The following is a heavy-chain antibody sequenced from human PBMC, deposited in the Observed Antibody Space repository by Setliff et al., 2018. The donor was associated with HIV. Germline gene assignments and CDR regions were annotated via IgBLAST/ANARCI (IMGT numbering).Heavy chain of an antibody. J-gene: IGHJ4*02. CDR1: GFNFSIYS. V-gene: IGHV3-48*04. Sequence: GGSLRLSCAASGFNFSIYSMNWVRQAPGKGLEWVSLIYREGTTYYADSVKGRFTISRDNAKNSLYLQMNSLRAEDTAVYYCARTAGYCSGGSCSDYWGQGTLVTVSS. D-gene: IGHD2-15*01. CDR2: IYREGTT. CDR3: ARTAGYCSGGSCSDY.